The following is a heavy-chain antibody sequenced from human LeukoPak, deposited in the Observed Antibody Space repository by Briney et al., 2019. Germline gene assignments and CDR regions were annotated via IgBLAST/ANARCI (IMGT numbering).Heavy chain of an antibody. Sequence: GGSLRLSCAASGFTFSNAWMSWVRQAPGKGLEWVGRIKSKTDGGTTDYAAPVKGRFTISRDDSKNTLYLQMNSLKTEDTAVYYCTTDGDLYDYGDYPPYFDYWGQGTLVTVSS. CDR3: TTDGDLYDYGDYPPYFDY. CDR1: GFTFSNAW. CDR2: IKSKTDGGTT. D-gene: IGHD4-17*01. J-gene: IGHJ4*02. V-gene: IGHV3-15*01.